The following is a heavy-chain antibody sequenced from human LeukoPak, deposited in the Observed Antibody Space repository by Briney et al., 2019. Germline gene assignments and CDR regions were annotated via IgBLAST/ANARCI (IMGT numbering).Heavy chain of an antibody. Sequence: SETLSLTCTVSGGSISSYYWSWIRQPAGKGLEWIGRIYTSGSTNYNPSLKSRVTMSVDTSKNQFSLKLSSVTAADTAVYYCARDQSEPAASYYYYYMDVWGKGTTVTVSS. V-gene: IGHV4-4*07. CDR3: ARDQSEPAASYYYYYMDV. CDR1: GGSISSYY. D-gene: IGHD2-2*01. J-gene: IGHJ6*03. CDR2: IYTSGST.